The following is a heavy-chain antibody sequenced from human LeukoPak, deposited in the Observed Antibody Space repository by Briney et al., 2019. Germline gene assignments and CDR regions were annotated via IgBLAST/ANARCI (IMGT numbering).Heavy chain of an antibody. Sequence: GGSLRLSCAASGLTFSDFYMTWLRQAPGKGLEWVSYVSSSGSTTYYADSVKGRFTISRDNAKNSLYLQMNSLRAEDTAVYYCARVARDDYGDSTHHYFDYWGQGTLVTVSS. D-gene: IGHD4-17*01. J-gene: IGHJ4*02. V-gene: IGHV3-11*01. CDR1: GLTFSDFY. CDR2: VSSSGSTT. CDR3: ARVARDDYGDSTHHYFDY.